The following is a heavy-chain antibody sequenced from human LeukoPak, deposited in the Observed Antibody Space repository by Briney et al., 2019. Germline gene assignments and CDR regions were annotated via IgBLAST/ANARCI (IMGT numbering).Heavy chain of an antibody. CDR1: GFTFSSYW. J-gene: IGHJ4*02. CDR3: AKDKESGGSYLLPDY. CDR2: INSDGRMT. Sequence: GGSLGLSCAASGFTFSSYWMDWVRQAPGKGLVWVSGINSDGRMTRYAESVKGRFTISRDNSKNSLYLQMNSLRTEDTALYYCAKDKESGGSYLLPDYWGQGTLVTVSS. D-gene: IGHD1-26*01. V-gene: IGHV3-74*01.